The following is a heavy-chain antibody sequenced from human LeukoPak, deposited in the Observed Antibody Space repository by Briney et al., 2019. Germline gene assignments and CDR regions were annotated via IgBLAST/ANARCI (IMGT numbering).Heavy chain of an antibody. D-gene: IGHD2-21*01. CDR1: GFTFSSYH. CDR2: IDSSGVYI. CDR3: AKAPVTTCSGAYCYPFDY. V-gene: IGHV3-23*01. J-gene: IGHJ4*02. Sequence: PGGSLRLSCAASGFTFSSYHINWVRQAPGKGLEWVSSIDSSGVYIYYADSVKGRFTISRDSSKNTLYLQMNRLRAEDAAVYYCAKAPVTTCSGAYCYPFDYWGQGTLVTVSS.